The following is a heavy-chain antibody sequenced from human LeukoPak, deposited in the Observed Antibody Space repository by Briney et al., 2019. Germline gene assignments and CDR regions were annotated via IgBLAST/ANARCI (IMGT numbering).Heavy chain of an antibody. CDR1: GFTFSSYG. CDR2: IRYDGSNK. V-gene: IGHV3-30*02. Sequence: SGGSLRLSCAASGFTFSSYGMHWVRQAPGKGLEWVAFIRYDGSNKYYADSVKGRFTISRDNSKNTLYLQMNSLKTEDTAVYYCTTDESRARYYDFWSGYYEPAKFDYWGQGTLVTVSS. D-gene: IGHD3-3*01. CDR3: TTDESRARYYDFWSGYYEPAKFDY. J-gene: IGHJ4*02.